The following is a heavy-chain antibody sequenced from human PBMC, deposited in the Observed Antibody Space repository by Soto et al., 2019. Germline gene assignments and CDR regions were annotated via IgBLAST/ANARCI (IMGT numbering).Heavy chain of an antibody. V-gene: IGHV4-4*02. Sequence: QVPLQEPGPGLVKLSGTLSLTCAVSGASISSSNWWSGVRHPPGKGLEGIGEIYHSGSTNYNPSPKSRVTISVDKSKNQFSLKLSSVTAADTAVYYCARGVVPARAYWYYYYGMDVWGQGTTVTVSS. CDR2: IYHSGST. D-gene: IGHD2-2*01. J-gene: IGHJ6*02. CDR3: ARGVVPARAYWYYYYGMDV. CDR1: GASISSSNW.